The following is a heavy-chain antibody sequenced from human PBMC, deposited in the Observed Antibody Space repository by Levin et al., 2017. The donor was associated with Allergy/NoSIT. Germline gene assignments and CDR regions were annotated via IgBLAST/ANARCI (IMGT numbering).Heavy chain of an antibody. J-gene: IGHJ4*02. CDR3: ARGLGSGAPDY. CDR2: ISSNGGST. Sequence: ASVKVSCAASGFTFSNYAMYWVRQAPGKGLQYVAYISSNGGSTYYADSVKGRFTISRDNSKNTLYLQMGSLRTEDMAVYYCARGLGSGAPDYWGQGTLVTVSS. D-gene: IGHD6-19*01. V-gene: IGHV3-64*02. CDR1: GFTFSNYA.